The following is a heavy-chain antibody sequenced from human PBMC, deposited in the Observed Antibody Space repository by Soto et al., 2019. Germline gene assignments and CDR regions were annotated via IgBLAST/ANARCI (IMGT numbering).Heavy chain of an antibody. J-gene: IGHJ5*02. D-gene: IGHD3-3*01. CDR2: IYSGGST. Sequence: PGGSLRLSCAASGFTVSSNYMSWVRQAPGKGAEWVSVIYSGGSTYYADSVKGRFTISRDNSKNTLYLQMNSLRAEDTAVYYCARDKHSYDFWSGSYYNWFDPWGQGTLVTVSS. CDR1: GFTVSSNY. V-gene: IGHV3-66*01. CDR3: ARDKHSYDFWSGSYYNWFDP.